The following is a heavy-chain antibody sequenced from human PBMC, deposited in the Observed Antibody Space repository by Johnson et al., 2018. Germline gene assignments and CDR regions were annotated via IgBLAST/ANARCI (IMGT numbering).Heavy chain of an antibody. CDR3: ARDVGRWNDAFDI. CDR2: ISYDGSNK. V-gene: IGHV3-30-3*01. Sequence: QPGRSLRLSCAASGFTFSSYAMHWVRQAPGKGLEWVAVISYDGSNKYYADSVKGRFTISRDNSKNTLYLQMTSLRAEDTAVYYCARDVGRWNDAFDIWGQGTMVTVS. J-gene: IGHJ3*02. D-gene: IGHD4-23*01. CDR1: GFTFSSYA.